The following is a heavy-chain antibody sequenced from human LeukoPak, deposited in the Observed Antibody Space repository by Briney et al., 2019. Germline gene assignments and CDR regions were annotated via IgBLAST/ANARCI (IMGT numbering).Heavy chain of an antibody. CDR3: ARDLLGWELHYFDY. CDR2: ISGISSYI. CDR1: GVTFSTYN. V-gene: IGHV3-21*01. J-gene: IGHJ4*02. D-gene: IGHD1-26*01. Sequence: GGSLRLSGAASGVTFSTYNMNWVRQAPGKGLEWVSSISGISSYIYYADSVKGRFGISRDNAKNSLYLQMNSLRAEDTAVYYCARDLLGWELHYFDYWGQGTLVTVSS.